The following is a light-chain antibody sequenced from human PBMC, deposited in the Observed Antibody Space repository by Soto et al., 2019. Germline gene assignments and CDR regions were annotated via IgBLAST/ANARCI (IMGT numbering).Light chain of an antibody. Sequence: QSALTQPASVSGSPGQSIAISCTGSSSDVGIYNYVSWYQQHPGKVPKLIIYEVTNRPSGVSNRFSGSKTGNPASLTISGLQAEDEADYYCSSHTTSSTRVFGTGTKVNGL. J-gene: IGLJ1*01. CDR1: SSDVGIYNY. CDR3: SSHTTSSTRV. V-gene: IGLV2-14*01. CDR2: EVT.